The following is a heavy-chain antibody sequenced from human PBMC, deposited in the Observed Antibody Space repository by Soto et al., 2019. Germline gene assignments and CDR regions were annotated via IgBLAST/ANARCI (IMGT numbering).Heavy chain of an antibody. CDR1: GFSLSTSGVG. D-gene: IGHD3-9*01. CDR3: AHTTKGRYFDWFPQRHDAFDI. Sequence: QITLKESGPTLVKPTQTLTLTCTFSGFSLSTSGVGVGWIRQPPGKALEWLALIYWDDDKRYSPSLKSRLTITKDTSKNQVVRTTTNMDPVDTATYYRAHTTKGRYFDWFPQRHDAFDIWGQGTMVTLSS. V-gene: IGHV2-5*02. J-gene: IGHJ3*02. CDR2: IYWDDDK.